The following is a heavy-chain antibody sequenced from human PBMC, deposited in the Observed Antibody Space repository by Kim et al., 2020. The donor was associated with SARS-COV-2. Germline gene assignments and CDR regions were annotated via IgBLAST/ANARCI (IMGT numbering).Heavy chain of an antibody. J-gene: IGHJ5*02. V-gene: IGHV3-21*01. CDR1: GFTFSSYS. D-gene: IGHD3-16*01. CDR3: ARGQDDYVWGSLMWFDP. CDR2: ISSSSSYI. Sequence: GGSLRLSCAASGFTFSSYSMNWVRQAPGKGLEWVSSISSSSSYIYYADSVKGRFTISRDNAKNSLYLQMNSLRAEDTAVYYCARGQDDYVWGSLMWFDPWGQGTLVTVSS.